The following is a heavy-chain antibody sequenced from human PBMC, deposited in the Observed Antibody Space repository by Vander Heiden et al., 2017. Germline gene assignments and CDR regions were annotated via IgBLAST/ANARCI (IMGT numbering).Heavy chain of an antibody. D-gene: IGHD6-13*01. Sequence: QVQLVESGGGVVQPGRSLRLSCAASGFTFSSYAMHWVRQAPGKGLEWVAVISYDGSNKYYADSVKGRFTISRDNSKNTLYLQMNSLRAEDTAVYYCARDSLGYSSSWYAGYWGQGTLVTVSS. CDR2: ISYDGSNK. V-gene: IGHV3-30*04. CDR1: GFTFSSYA. J-gene: IGHJ4*01. CDR3: ARDSLGYSSSWYAGY.